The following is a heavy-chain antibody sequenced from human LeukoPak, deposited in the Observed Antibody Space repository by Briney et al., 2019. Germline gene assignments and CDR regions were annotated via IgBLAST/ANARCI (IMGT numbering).Heavy chain of an antibody. CDR3: ARSGTTGWLIDY. V-gene: IGHV1-3*01. Sequence: ASVKVSCKASGYTFTSYAMHWVRQAPGQRLEWMGWTNAGNGNTKYSQKFQGRVTITRDTSASTAYMELSSLRSEDTAVYYCARSGTTGWLIDYWGQGTLVTVSS. CDR1: GYTFTSYA. D-gene: IGHD1-1*01. J-gene: IGHJ4*02. CDR2: TNAGNGNT.